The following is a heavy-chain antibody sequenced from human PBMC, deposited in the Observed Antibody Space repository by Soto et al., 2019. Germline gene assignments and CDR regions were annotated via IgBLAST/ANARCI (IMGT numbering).Heavy chain of an antibody. Sequence: GGSLRLSCAASGFTFSSYWMSWVRQAPGKGLEWVANIKQDGSEKYYVDSVKGRFTISRGNAKNSLYLQMNSLRAEDTAVYYCARYLSIFGVAHPSDFWGQGTLVTVSS. D-gene: IGHD3-3*01. J-gene: IGHJ4*02. CDR2: IKQDGSEK. V-gene: IGHV3-7*01. CDR3: ARYLSIFGVAHPSDF. CDR1: GFTFSSYW.